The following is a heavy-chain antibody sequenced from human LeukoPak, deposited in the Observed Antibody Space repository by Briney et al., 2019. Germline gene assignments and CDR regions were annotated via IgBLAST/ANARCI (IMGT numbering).Heavy chain of an antibody. D-gene: IGHD6-13*01. CDR2: IHHSGSI. Sequence: SGTLSLTCAVSGVSISSNLWWTWVRQPPGKGLEWIAEIHHSGSINYNPSLKSRVTISGDTSKNQFSLKLSSVTAADTAVYYCARDRDRSSWYYFDSWGQGTLVTISS. J-gene: IGHJ4*02. CDR3: ARDRDRSSWYYFDS. CDR1: GVSISSNLW. V-gene: IGHV4-4*02.